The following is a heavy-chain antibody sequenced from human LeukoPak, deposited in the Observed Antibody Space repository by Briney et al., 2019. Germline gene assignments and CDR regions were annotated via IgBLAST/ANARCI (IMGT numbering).Heavy chain of an antibody. CDR3: ARVWFDDSSGYYLEHAFDI. Sequence: GASVKVSCKASGYTFTGYYMHWVRQAPGQGLEWMGWINPNSGGTNYAQKFQGRVTMTRDTSISTAYMELSRLRSDDTAVYYCARVWFDDSSGYYLEHAFDIWGQGILVTVSP. D-gene: IGHD3-22*01. V-gene: IGHV1-2*02. CDR1: GYTFTGYY. J-gene: IGHJ4*02. CDR2: INPNSGGT.